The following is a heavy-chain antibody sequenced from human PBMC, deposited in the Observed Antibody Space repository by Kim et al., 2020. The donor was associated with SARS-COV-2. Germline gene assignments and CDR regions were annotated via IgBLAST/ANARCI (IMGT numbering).Heavy chain of an antibody. D-gene: IGHD5-12*01. J-gene: IGHJ3*02. V-gene: IGHV1-18*04. CDR1: GYTFTSYG. CDR3: ARDPRGYSGYDQGAFDI. CDR2: ISAYNGNT. Sequence: ASVKVSCKASGYTFTSYGISWVRQAPGQGLEWMGWISAYNGNTNYAQKLQGRVTMTTDTSTSTAYMELRSLRSDDTAVYYCARDPRGYSGYDQGAFDIWGQGTMVTVSS.